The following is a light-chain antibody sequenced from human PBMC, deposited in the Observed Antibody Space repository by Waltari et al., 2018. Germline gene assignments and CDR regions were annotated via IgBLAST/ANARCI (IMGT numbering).Light chain of an antibody. V-gene: IGLV2-8*01. CDR1: RSDIGAYKS. CDR3: SSYAGSNKLI. CDR2: EVD. J-gene: IGLJ2*01. Sequence: QSALTQPPPASGSPGQTVTISCPGPRSDIGAYKSVSWYQQIPGRAPALIIYEVDRRPPGVPDRFSGSKSGNTASLTVSGLQTEDEGDYYCSSYAGSNKLIFGGVTKLTVL.